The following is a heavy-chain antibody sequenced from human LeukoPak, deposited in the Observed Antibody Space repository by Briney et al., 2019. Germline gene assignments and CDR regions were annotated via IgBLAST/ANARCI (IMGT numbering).Heavy chain of an antibody. V-gene: IGHV1-69*13. CDR2: IIPIFGTA. CDR1: GGTFISYA. CDR3: ASASGHGFWSGYYTGGDYYYYGMDV. D-gene: IGHD3-3*01. Sequence: ASVKVSCKASGGTFISYAISWVRQAPGQGLEWMGGIIPIFGTANYAQKFQGRVTITADESTSTAYMELSSLRSEDTAVYYCASASGHGFWSGYYTGGDYYYYGMDVWGQGTTVTVSS. J-gene: IGHJ6*02.